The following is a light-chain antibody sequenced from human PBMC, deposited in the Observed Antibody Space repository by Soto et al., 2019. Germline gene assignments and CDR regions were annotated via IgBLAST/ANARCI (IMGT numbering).Light chain of an antibody. CDR3: QVRTDWPPFKYT. V-gene: IGKV3-11*01. J-gene: IGKJ2*01. Sequence: EIVLTQSPATLSLSAGERVTLSCRASQSVDTMVAWYQQQVGRTPRPPIYETSNRATGVPARFSGSGSGTDFTLTIGRLEPEDFAIYFCQVRTDWPPFKYTFGQGTKLEVK. CDR2: ETS. CDR1: QSVDTM.